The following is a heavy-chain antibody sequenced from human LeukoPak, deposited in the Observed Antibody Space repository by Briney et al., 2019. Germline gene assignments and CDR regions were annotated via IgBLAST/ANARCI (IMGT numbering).Heavy chain of an antibody. J-gene: IGHJ3*02. CDR1: GFTFSNAW. D-gene: IGHD5-18*01. V-gene: IGHV3-30-3*01. Sequence: PGGSLRLSCAGSGFTFSNAWMSWVRQAPGKGLEWVAVISYDGSNKYYADSVKGRSTISRDNSKNTLYLQVNSLRPEDTAVYYCGRDTVGYGGAFDIWGQGTMVTVSS. CDR2: ISYDGSNK. CDR3: GRDTVGYGGAFDI.